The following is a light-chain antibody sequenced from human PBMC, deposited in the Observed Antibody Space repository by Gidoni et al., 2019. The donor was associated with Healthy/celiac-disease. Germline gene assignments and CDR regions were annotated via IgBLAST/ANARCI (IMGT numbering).Light chain of an antibody. J-gene: IGKJ4*01. Sequence: DIVMTQSPDSLAVSLVERATINCKSSQSVLYSSNNKNYLAWYQQKPGQPPKLLIYWASTRESGVPDRFSGSGSGTDFTLTINSLQAEDVAVYYCQQYYSTPRTFGGGTKVEIK. CDR3: QQYYSTPRT. V-gene: IGKV4-1*01. CDR1: QSVLYSSNNKNY. CDR2: WAS.